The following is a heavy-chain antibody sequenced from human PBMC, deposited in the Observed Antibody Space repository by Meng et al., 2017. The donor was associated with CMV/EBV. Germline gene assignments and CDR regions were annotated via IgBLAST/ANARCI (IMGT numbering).Heavy chain of an antibody. J-gene: IGHJ6*02. D-gene: IGHD2-21*01. Sequence: SVKVSCKASGGTFSSYAISWVRQAPGQGLEWMGGIIPIFGTANYAQKFQGRVTITTDESTSTAYMELSSLRSEDTAVFYCARAYCGGDCYSGVGYYGMDVWGQGTTVTFSS. V-gene: IGHV1-69*05. CDR3: ARAYCGGDCYSGVGYYGMDV. CDR2: IIPIFGTA. CDR1: GGTFSSYA.